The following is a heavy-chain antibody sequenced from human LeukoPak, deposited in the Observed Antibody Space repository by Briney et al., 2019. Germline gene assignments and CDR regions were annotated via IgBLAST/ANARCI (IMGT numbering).Heavy chain of an antibody. CDR2: IYWDDDK. V-gene: IGHV2-5*02. Sequence: SGPTLANPTPTLTLTCTFSGFSLTTGGVGVGWIRQPPGKALEWLAVIYWDDDKRYSPSLKSRLTISKDTSKNQVVLTMTNMDPVDTATYYCAHRPPGAAGVEWSFDYWGQGTLVTVSS. CDR1: GFSLTTGGVG. CDR3: AHRPPGAAGVEWSFDY. J-gene: IGHJ4*02. D-gene: IGHD6-13*01.